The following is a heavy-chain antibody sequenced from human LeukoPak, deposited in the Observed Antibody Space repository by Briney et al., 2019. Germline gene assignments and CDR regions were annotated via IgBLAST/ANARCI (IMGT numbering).Heavy chain of an antibody. V-gene: IGHV4-59*04. CDR3: ARPTRTWNWGSFDY. D-gene: IGHD7-27*01. CDR2: ISYSGST. CDR1: GGSLSSYY. Sequence: KASETLSLTCTVSGGSLSSYYWTWIRQPPGKGLEWIGYISYSGSTYYNPSLKSRVTISVDTTKNHFSLKLSSVTAADTAVYYCARPTRTWNWGSFDYWGQGTLVTVSS. J-gene: IGHJ4*02.